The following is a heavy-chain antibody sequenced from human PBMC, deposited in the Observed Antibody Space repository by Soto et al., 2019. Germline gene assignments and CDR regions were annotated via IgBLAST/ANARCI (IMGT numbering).Heavy chain of an antibody. Sequence: QVQLVQSGVEVKKPGASVKVSCKASGYTFTNYAISWVRQAPGRGLEWMGWVNTYNGNPNYAQIFQGRVTMTTDTSTGTAYMELRSLKSDDSAVYYCARDSQYSTSWQRFDSWGQGTLVTVCS. CDR1: GYTFTNYA. V-gene: IGHV1-18*01. D-gene: IGHD6-13*01. CDR2: VNTYNGNP. J-gene: IGHJ4*02. CDR3: ARDSQYSTSWQRFDS.